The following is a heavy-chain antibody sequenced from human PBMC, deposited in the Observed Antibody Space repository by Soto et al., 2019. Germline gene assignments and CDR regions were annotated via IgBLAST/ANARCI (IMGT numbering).Heavy chain of an antibody. CDR1: GYTFTNYE. D-gene: IGHD3-10*01. CDR3: ARMAASGSLNWFDP. V-gene: IGHV1-8*01. J-gene: IGHJ5*02. Sequence: ASVKVSCKASGYTFTNYEINWVRQATGQGLEWMGWMNPGSGNTGYAHKFQGRVTMTRNISISTAYMELSRLGSDDTAIYYCARMAASGSLNWFDPWGQGTLVTVSS. CDR2: MNPGSGNT.